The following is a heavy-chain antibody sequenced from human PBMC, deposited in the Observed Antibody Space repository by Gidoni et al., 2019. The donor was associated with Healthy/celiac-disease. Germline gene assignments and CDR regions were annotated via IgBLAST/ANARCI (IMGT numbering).Heavy chain of an antibody. D-gene: IGHD2-2*02. CDR3: AKDSHRVVPAAILYYYYMDV. CDR2: ISYDGSNK. CDR1: GFTFRRYG. V-gene: IGHV3-30*18. J-gene: IGHJ6*03. Sequence: QVQLVESGGGVVQPGRSLRLSCAASGFTFRRYGMHWVRQAPGKGMEWVAVISYDGSNKYYADSVKGRFTISRDNSKNTLYLQMNSLRAEVTAVYYCAKDSHRVVPAAILYYYYMDVWGKGTTVTVSS.